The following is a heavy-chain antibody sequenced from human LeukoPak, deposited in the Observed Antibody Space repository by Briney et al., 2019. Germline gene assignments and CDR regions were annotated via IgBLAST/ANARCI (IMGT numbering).Heavy chain of an antibody. V-gene: IGHV3-21*06. Sequence: GGSLRLSCAASGFTFSSDSMNWVRQAPGKRLEWVSSISSTSGFISYADSVKGRFTISRDNAKSSLYLQMNSLRAEDTALYYCARVHSGYGPDYIDHWGQGTPVTVSS. CDR3: ARVHSGYGPDYIDH. CDR2: ISSTSGFI. D-gene: IGHD5-12*01. CDR1: GFTFSSDS. J-gene: IGHJ4*02.